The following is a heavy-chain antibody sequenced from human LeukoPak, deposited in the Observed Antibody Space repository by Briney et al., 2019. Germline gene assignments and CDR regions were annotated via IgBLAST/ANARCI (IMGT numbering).Heavy chain of an antibody. D-gene: IGHD3-9*01. CDR3: ARAPERYFDWLSVTPSFDY. V-gene: IGHV1-18*01. J-gene: IGHJ4*02. Sequence: GASVKVSCKASGYTFTSYGISWVRQAPGQGLEWMGWISAYNGNTNYAQKLQGRVTMTTDTSTSTAYMELRSLRSDDTAVYYCARAPERYFDWLSVTPSFDYWGQGTLVTVSS. CDR2: ISAYNGNT. CDR1: GYTFTSYG.